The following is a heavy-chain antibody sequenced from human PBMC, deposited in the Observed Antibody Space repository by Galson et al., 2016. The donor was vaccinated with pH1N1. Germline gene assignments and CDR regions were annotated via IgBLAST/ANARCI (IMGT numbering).Heavy chain of an antibody. CDR3: ARLDRYCSGGTCFTFWFDP. J-gene: IGHJ5*02. Sequence: QSGAEVKKPGESLKISCKGSGYNFTTYWIGWVRQMPGKGLGWMGIVYPGDSDTKYSPSFQGRVPFSVDKSTSTAYLQWSSLKASDTAMYYCARLDRYCSGGTCFTFWFDPWGQGTLVTVSS. D-gene: IGHD2-15*01. CDR1: GYNFTTYW. CDR2: VYPGDSDT. V-gene: IGHV5-51*01.